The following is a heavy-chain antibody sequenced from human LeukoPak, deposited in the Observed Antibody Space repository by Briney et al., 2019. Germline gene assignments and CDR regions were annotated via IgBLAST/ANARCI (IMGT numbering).Heavy chain of an antibody. D-gene: IGHD6-19*01. CDR3: ARARADTVAENWFDP. CDR1: GFTFSSYS. CDR2: ISSSSSTI. J-gene: IGHJ5*02. V-gene: IGHV3-48*02. Sequence: GGSLRLSCAASGFTFSSYSMTWVRQAPGKGLEWVSYISSSSSTIYYADSVKGRFTISRDNAKNSLYLQMNSLRDEDTAVYYCARARADTVAENWFDPWGQGTLVTVSS.